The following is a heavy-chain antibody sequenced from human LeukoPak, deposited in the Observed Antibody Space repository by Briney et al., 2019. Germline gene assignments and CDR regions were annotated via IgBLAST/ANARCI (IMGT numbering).Heavy chain of an antibody. J-gene: IGHJ4*02. D-gene: IGHD2-2*01. CDR1: GFTFSWYG. V-gene: IGHV3-30*18. CDR2: ISYDGSNK. Sequence: PGRSLRLSCAASGFTFSWYGMHWVRQAPGKGLEWVAVISYDGSNKYYADSVKGRFTISRDISKNTLYLQMNSLRAEDTAVYYCAKTTVWYRSSSDCRGLDYWGQGTPVTVSS. CDR3: AKTTVWYRSSSDCRGLDY.